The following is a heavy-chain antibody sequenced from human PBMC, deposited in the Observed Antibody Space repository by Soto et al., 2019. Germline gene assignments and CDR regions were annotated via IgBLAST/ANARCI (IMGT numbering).Heavy chain of an antibody. CDR2: IIPIFGTA. CDR3: APLVVTAMSTALDWFDP. D-gene: IGHD2-21*02. Sequence: ASVKVSCKASGGTFSSYAISWVRQAPGQGLEWMGGIIPIFGTANYAQKFQGRVTITADESTSTAYMELSSLRSEDTAVYYCAPLVVTAMSTALDWFDPWGQGTLVTVS. V-gene: IGHV1-69*13. J-gene: IGHJ5*02. CDR1: GGTFSSYA.